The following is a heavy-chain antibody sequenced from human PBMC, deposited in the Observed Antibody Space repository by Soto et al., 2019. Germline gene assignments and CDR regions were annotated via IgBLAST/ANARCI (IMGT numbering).Heavy chain of an antibody. CDR2: IYYSGNT. D-gene: IGHD2-2*01. V-gene: IGHV4-30-4*01. CDR3: VRYCSTTKCPFDY. J-gene: IGHJ4*02. Sequence: SETLSLTCTVSGGSISSGGSYWGWIRQPPGEGLEWIGYIYYSGNTILNASLRSRVTLSVDTSKNQFSLNLSSVTAADTAVYYCVRYCSTTKCPFDYWGQGALVTVSS. CDR1: GGSISSGGSY.